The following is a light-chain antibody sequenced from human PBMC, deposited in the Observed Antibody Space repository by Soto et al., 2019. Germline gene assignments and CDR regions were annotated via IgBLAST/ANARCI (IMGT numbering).Light chain of an antibody. Sequence: IQLTQSPSSLSASVGDRVTITCRAGQDIGSALAWYQQRPGKAPKLLLYDASNLEAGAPSRFSGSGSGTDFTLTVTSLRPEDFATYYSQQFNGFALTCDGGTKMHIK. V-gene: IGKV1-13*02. CDR1: QDIGSA. CDR3: QQFNGFALT. CDR2: DAS. J-gene: IGKJ4*01.